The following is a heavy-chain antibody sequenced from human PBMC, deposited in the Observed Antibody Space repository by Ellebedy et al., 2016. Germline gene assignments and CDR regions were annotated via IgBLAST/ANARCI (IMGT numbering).Heavy chain of an antibody. CDR3: ARGPDYAKTGY. V-gene: IGHV4-34*01. CDR1: GGSFSGYY. D-gene: IGHD4-17*01. J-gene: IGHJ4*02. CDR2: FTHDGNI. Sequence: SETLSLTXTVYGGSFSGYYWSWIRQPPGKGLEWIGEFTHDGNINYNSSLKSRVTISVDTSKKQFSLILSSVTAADTAVYYCARGPDYAKTGYWGQGTLVTVSS.